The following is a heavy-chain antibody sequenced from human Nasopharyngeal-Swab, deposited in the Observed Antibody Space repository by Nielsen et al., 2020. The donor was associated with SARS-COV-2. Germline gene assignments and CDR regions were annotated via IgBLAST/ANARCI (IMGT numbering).Heavy chain of an antibody. V-gene: IGHV4-34*01. Sequence: SETLSLTCAVYGGSFSDSPWSWLRLLPGKGREGTGEINHRGGTAYRSSLKSRGSISVDTSKKQFSLELRSVTAADTAVYFCARGPDQAHSFDSWDQGRLVTVSS. CDR2: INHRGGT. CDR3: ARGPDQAHSFDS. CDR1: GGSFSDSP. J-gene: IGHJ4*02. D-gene: IGHD2-2*01.